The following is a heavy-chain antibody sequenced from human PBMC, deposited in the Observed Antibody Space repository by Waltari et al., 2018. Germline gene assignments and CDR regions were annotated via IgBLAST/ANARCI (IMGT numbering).Heavy chain of an antibody. V-gene: IGHV4-39*07. CDR1: SGSTSSSNYY. D-gene: IGHD6-13*01. J-gene: IGHJ4*02. CDR2: TSYSGIT. CDR3: ARRFPYSSNWDFDY. Sequence: QLQLQESGPGLVKPSETLSLTCTVSSGSTSSSNYYWGWIRQPPGKGLEWIGTTSYSGITYYNPSLKSRVTISVDTSKKQFSLKLTSVTAADTAIYYCARRFPYSSNWDFDYWGQGTLVTVSS.